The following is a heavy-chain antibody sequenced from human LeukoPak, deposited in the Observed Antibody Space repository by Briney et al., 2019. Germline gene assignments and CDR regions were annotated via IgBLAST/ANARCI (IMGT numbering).Heavy chain of an antibody. CDR3: ARARLHIVVVPAAIRGNYYGMDV. D-gene: IGHD2-2*01. V-gene: IGHV3-30*04. CDR1: GFTFSSYA. CDR2: ISYDGSNK. Sequence: PGRSLRLSCAASGFTFSSYAMHWVRQAPGKGLEWVAVISYDGSNKYYADSVKGRFTISRDNSKNTLYLQMNSLRAEDTAVYCCARARLHIVVVPAAIRGNYYGMDVWGKGTTVTVSS. J-gene: IGHJ6*04.